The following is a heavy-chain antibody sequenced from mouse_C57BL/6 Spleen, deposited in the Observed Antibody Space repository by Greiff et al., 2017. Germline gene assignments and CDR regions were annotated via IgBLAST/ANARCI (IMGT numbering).Heavy chain of an antibody. CDR3: TRGDYFDY. Sequence: QVQLQQSGAELVRPGASVTLSCKASGYTFTDYEMHWVKQTPVHGLEWIGAIDPETGGTAYNQKFKGKAILTAGKSSSTAYMELRSLTSEDSAVYYCTRGDYFDYWGQGTTLTVSS. CDR1: GYTFTDYE. J-gene: IGHJ2*01. CDR2: IDPETGGT. V-gene: IGHV1-15*01.